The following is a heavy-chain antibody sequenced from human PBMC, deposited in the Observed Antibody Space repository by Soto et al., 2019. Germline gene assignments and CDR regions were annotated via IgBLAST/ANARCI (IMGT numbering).Heavy chain of an antibody. V-gene: IGHV3-73*01. CDR2: IRSKANSYAT. D-gene: IGHD1-26*01. CDR3: TRHVGSGNDY. Sequence: GGSLRLSWAASGFTFSGSAMHLVRQASGKGLEWVGRIRSKANSYATAYAASVKGRFTISRDDSKNTAYLQMNSLKTEDTAVYYCTRHVGSGNDYWGQGTLVTVSS. J-gene: IGHJ4*02. CDR1: GFTFSGSA.